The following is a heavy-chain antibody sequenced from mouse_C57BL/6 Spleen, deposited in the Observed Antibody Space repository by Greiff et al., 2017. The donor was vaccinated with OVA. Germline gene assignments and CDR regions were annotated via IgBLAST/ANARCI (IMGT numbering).Heavy chain of an antibody. V-gene: IGHV10-1*01. D-gene: IGHD2-9*01. Sequence: EVQLVESGGGLVQPKGSLKLSCAASGFSFNTYAMNWVRQAPGKGLEWVARIRSKSNNYATYYADSVKDRFTISRDDSESMLYLQMNNLKTEDTAMYYCVRPYYGYDEAWFAYWGQGTLVTVSA. CDR3: VRPYYGYDEAWFAY. CDR2: IRSKSNNYAT. J-gene: IGHJ3*01. CDR1: GFSFNTYA.